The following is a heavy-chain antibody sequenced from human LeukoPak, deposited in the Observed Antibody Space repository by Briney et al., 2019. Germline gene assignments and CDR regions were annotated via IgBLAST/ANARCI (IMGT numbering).Heavy chain of an antibody. Sequence: GGSLRLSCAASGFTFSSYGMSWVRQAPGKGLEWVSAISGSGGSAYYADSVKGRFTISRDNSKNTLYLQMNSLRAEDTAVYYCANWGRATMVRGLHFDYWGQGTLVTVSS. J-gene: IGHJ4*02. D-gene: IGHD3-10*01. CDR1: GFTFSSYG. CDR2: ISGSGGSA. CDR3: ANWGRATMVRGLHFDY. V-gene: IGHV3-23*01.